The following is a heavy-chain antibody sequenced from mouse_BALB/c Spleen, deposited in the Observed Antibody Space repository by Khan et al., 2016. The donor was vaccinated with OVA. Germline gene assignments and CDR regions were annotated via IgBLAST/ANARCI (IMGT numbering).Heavy chain of an antibody. Sequence: EVQLQESGPGLVKPSQSLSLTCTVTGYSITSGYGWNWIRQFPGNKLEWMGFISYSGSTNYNPSLKSRISITRDTSKNQFFLQLNSVTTEETATYYWARTARIKYWGQGTTLTVSS. CDR2: ISYSGST. V-gene: IGHV3-2*02. CDR3: ARTARIKY. CDR1: GYSITSGYG. D-gene: IGHD1-2*01. J-gene: IGHJ2*01.